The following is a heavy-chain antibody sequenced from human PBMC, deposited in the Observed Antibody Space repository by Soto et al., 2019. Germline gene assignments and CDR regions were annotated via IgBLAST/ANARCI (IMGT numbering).Heavy chain of an antibody. J-gene: IGHJ4*02. CDR2: ISYDGSNK. Sequence: QVQLVESGGGVVQPGRSLRLSCAASAFNFSSSAMHWVRQAPHKGLEWMAVISYDGSNKYYADSVKGLFTISRDNSKNTLYLQMNSLRAADTAMYSFAKGRVMVRGLFSFSLDYWGQGTLVTVSS. CDR3: AKGRVMVRGLFSFSLDY. V-gene: IGHV3-30-3*01. D-gene: IGHD3-10*01. CDR1: AFNFSSSA.